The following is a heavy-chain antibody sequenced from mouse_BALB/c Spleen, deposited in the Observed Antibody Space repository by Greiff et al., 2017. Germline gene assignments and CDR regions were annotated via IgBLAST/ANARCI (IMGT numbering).Heavy chain of an antibody. J-gene: IGHJ1*01. CDR1: GFTFTDYY. CDR2: IRNKANGYTT. D-gene: IGHD1-1*01. Sequence: EVKLVESGGGLVQPGGSLRLSCAPSGFTFTDYYMSWVRQPPGKALEWLGFIRNKANGYTTEYSASVKGRFTISRDNSQSILYLQMNTLRAEDSATYYCARELRYWYFDVWGAGTTVTVSS. CDR3: ARELRYWYFDV. V-gene: IGHV7-3*02.